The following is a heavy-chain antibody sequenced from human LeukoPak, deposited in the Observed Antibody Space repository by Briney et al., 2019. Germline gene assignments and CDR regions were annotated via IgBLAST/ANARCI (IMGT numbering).Heavy chain of an antibody. D-gene: IGHD3-22*01. CDR3: ARDRALYYYDSSGPDY. CDR1: GFTFSSYE. V-gene: IGHV3-48*03. J-gene: IGHJ4*02. Sequence: SGGSLRLSCAASGFTFSSYEMNWVRQAPGKGLEWVSYISSSGSTIYYADSVKGRFTISRDNSKNTLYLQMNSLRAEDTAVYYCARDRALYYYDSSGPDYWGQGTLVTVSS. CDR2: ISSSGSTI.